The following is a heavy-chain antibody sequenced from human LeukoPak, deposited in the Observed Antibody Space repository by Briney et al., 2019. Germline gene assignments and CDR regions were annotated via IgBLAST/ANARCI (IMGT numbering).Heavy chain of an antibody. CDR3: ARVVYYDSSGCAFDY. Sequence: GGSLRLSCAASGFPFSYYGMHWVRQAPGKGLEWVAFIRFDGNDKYYADSVKGRFTISKDTSRNTLYLQMNSLRAEDTAVYYCARVVYYDSSGCAFDYWGQGTLVTVSS. J-gene: IGHJ4*02. D-gene: IGHD3-22*01. CDR2: IRFDGNDK. V-gene: IGHV3-30*02. CDR1: GFPFSYYG.